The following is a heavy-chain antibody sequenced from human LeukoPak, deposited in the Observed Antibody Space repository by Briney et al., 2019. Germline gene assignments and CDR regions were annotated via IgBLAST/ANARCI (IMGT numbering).Heavy chain of an antibody. D-gene: IGHD3-3*01. CDR2: TYYRSKWYN. V-gene: IGHV6-1*01. J-gene: IGHJ3*02. Sequence: SQTLSLTCAISGDSVSSNSAVWNWIRQSPSSGLEWLGRTYYRSKWYNDYAVSVKSRITINPDTSKNQFSLQLNSVTPEDTAVYYCATTYYDFWSRPDAIDIWGQGTMVTVSS. CDR1: GDSVSSNSAV. CDR3: ATTYYDFWSRPDAIDI.